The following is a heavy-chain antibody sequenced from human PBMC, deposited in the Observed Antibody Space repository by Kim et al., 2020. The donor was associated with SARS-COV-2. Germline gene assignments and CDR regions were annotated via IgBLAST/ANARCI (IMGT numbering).Heavy chain of an antibody. Sequence: NFNPPLKSRVTISVVTSKNQFSLKRSSVTAADTAVYYCARTGGEDWFDPWGQGTLVTVSS. J-gene: IGHJ5*02. CDR3: ARTGGEDWFDP. D-gene: IGHD2-8*02. V-gene: IGHV4-34*01.